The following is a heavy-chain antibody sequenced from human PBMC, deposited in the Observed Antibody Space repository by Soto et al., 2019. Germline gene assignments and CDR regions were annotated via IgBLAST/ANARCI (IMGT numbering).Heavy chain of an antibody. J-gene: IGHJ4*02. Sequence: EMQLLESGGGLVQPGGSLRLSCAASGFTFSSYAMSWVRQAPGKELAWVSAISSSGKTTYYADSVKGRFTISRDNSKNTLYLHMHSLRAEDTAVYFCAQNGGSGTFYAFDYWGQGTLVTVSS. CDR1: GFTFSSYA. D-gene: IGHD3-10*01. CDR2: ISSSGKTT. CDR3: AQNGGSGTFYAFDY. V-gene: IGHV3-23*01.